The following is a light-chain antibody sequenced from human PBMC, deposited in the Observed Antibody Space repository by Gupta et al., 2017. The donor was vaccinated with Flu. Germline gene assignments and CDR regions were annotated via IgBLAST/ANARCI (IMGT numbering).Light chain of an antibody. V-gene: IGKV1-5*03. J-gene: IGKJ4*01. CDR1: QSISSW. Sequence: PSTLSAYVGDRVSITCLVRQSISSWLAWYQQKPGKAPKLLIYKASNVESGVPSRFSGSGSGTEFTLTISSLQPEDFATYYCLHDYSYSITFGRGTRVEI. CDR3: LHDYSYSIT. CDR2: KAS.